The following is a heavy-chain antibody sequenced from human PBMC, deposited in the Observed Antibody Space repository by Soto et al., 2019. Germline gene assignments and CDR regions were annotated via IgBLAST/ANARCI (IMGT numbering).Heavy chain of an antibody. Sequence: PGGSLRLSCVASGFTLNGYAMNWVRQAPGKGLEWVSYISSSSVKIDYADSVKGRFTISRDNAKNSLFLQMNSLRDEDTAVYYCARGRWYYYILTGYYFGGVFDIWGQGTMVPVSS. CDR3: ARGRWYYYILTGYYFGGVFDI. D-gene: IGHD3-9*01. V-gene: IGHV3-48*02. J-gene: IGHJ3*02. CDR1: GFTLNGYA. CDR2: ISSSSVKI.